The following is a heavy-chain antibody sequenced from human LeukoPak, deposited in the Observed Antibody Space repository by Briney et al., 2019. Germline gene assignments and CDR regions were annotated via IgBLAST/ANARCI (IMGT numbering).Heavy chain of an antibody. CDR2: IYYSGST. Sequence: PSETLSLTCTVSGGSISSYYWSWIRQPPGKGLEWIGYIYYSGSTNYNPSLKCRVTISVDTSKNQFSLKLSSVTAADTAVYYCARGRRYCSGGSCPRRASYYYMDVWGKGTTVTVSS. V-gene: IGHV4-59*12. CDR3: ARGRRYCSGGSCPRRASYYYMDV. D-gene: IGHD2-15*01. CDR1: GGSISSYY. J-gene: IGHJ6*03.